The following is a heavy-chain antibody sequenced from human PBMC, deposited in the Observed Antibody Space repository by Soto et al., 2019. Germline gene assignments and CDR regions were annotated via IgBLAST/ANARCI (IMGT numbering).Heavy chain of an antibody. CDR3: ERSLFLGYCSGGSCFWQPPPARNWLDP. D-gene: IGHD2-15*01. CDR1: GGSVSSGSYY. Sequence: SETLSLTCTVSGGSVSSGSYYWSWIRQPPGKGLEWIGYIYYSGSTNYNPSLKSRVTISVDTSKNQFSLKLSSVTAADTAVYYCERSLFLGYCSGGSCFWQPPPARNWLDPWGQGTLVTVYS. J-gene: IGHJ5*02. CDR2: IYYSGST. V-gene: IGHV4-61*01.